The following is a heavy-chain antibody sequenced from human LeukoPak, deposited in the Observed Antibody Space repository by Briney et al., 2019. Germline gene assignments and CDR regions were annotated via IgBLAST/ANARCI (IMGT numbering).Heavy chain of an antibody. J-gene: IGHJ4*02. V-gene: IGHV1-69*13. CDR3: ARVMGQWLVQEY. D-gene: IGHD6-19*01. Sequence: ASVKVSCKASGGTFSSYAISWVRQAPGQGLEWMGGIIPIFGTANYAQKFQGRVTITADESTSTAYMELSSLRSEDTAVYYCARVMGQWLVQEYWGQGTLVTVSS. CDR2: IIPIFGTA. CDR1: GGTFSSYA.